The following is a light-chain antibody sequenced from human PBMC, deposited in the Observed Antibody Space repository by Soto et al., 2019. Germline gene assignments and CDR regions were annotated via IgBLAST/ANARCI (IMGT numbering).Light chain of an antibody. J-gene: IGKJ1*01. CDR3: QQYGSSRT. CDR2: GAS. V-gene: IGKV3-20*01. Sequence: EIVLTQSPGTLSLSPGERATLSCRASQSVSSSYLAWYQQKPGQAPRLLIYGASSRATGIPDRFSGSGSGTDFTLTISRLEPEDFAEYYWQQYGSSRTFGQGTKVEIK. CDR1: QSVSSSY.